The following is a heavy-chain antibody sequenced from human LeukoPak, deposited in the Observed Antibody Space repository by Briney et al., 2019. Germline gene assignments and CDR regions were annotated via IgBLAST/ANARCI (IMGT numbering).Heavy chain of an antibody. J-gene: IGHJ3*02. CDR2: ISGSGGRT. CDR1: GFTFNNYA. Sequence: PGGSLRLSCAASGFTFNNYAMSWVRQAPGKGLEWVSGISGSGGRTYYADSVKGRFTISRDNSKNTLYLQMSSLRAEDTAVYYCVKAQDYGGNSGALAFDIWGQGTMVTVSS. CDR3: VKAQDYGGNSGALAFDI. V-gene: IGHV3-23*01. D-gene: IGHD4-23*01.